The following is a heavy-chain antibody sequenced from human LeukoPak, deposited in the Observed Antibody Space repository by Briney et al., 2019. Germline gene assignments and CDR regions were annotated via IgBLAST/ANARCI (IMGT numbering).Heavy chain of an antibody. J-gene: IGHJ5*02. CDR3: ARARGYSRYAYGGVRDHWFDP. CDR1: GYTFTIYG. Sequence: ASVKVSCMASGYTFTIYGMSWVRQAPGEGLEWMGWITTYNSNTNYAQKFQGRVTMATDTSTSTAYMEMWRLRSDHTAVYYCARARGYSRYAYGGVRDHWFDPWAQGTLVTVSS. V-gene: IGHV1-18*01. D-gene: IGHD5-12*01. CDR2: ITTYNSNT.